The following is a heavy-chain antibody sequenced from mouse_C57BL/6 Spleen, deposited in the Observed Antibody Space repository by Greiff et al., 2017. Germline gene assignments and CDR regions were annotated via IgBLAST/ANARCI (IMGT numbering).Heavy chain of an antibody. CDR2: IDPSDSET. CDR1: GYTFTSYR. Sequence: VQLQQPGAELVRPGSSVKLSSKASGYTFTSYRMHWVKQRPIQGLEWIGNIDPSDSETHYNQKFKDKATLTVDKSSSTAYMQLSSLTSEDTAVYYCATGRDYAMDYWGQGTSVTVSS. J-gene: IGHJ4*01. V-gene: IGHV1-52*01. CDR3: ATGRDYAMDY. D-gene: IGHD3-2*02.